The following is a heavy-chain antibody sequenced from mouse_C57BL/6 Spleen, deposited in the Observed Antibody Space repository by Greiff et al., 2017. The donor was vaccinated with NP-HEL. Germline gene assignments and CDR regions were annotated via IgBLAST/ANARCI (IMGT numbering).Heavy chain of an antibody. Sequence: QVQLQQPGAELVKPGASVKMSCKASGYTFTSYWITWVKQRPGQGLEWIGDIYPGSGSTNYNEKFKSKATLTVDTSSSTAYMHLSSLTSEDSAVYYCARRYYYCSLHFDYWGQGTTLTVSS. CDR1: GYTFTSYW. CDR2: IYPGSGST. CDR3: ARRYYYCSLHFDY. V-gene: IGHV1-55*01. D-gene: IGHD1-1*01. J-gene: IGHJ2*01.